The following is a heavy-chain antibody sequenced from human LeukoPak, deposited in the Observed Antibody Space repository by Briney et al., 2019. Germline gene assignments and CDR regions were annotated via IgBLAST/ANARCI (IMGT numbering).Heavy chain of an antibody. J-gene: IGHJ4*02. V-gene: IGHV3-74*01. CDR1: GFTFSNYW. Sequence: PGGSLRLSCAASGFTFSNYWMHCVRQAPGKGLVWVSRINRDMSGTNYADSVKGRFTISRDNAKNTLYLQMNSLRAEDTAVYYCARDIAVAGNYFDYWGQGTLVTVSS. CDR2: INRDMSGT. CDR3: ARDIAVAGNYFDY. D-gene: IGHD6-19*01.